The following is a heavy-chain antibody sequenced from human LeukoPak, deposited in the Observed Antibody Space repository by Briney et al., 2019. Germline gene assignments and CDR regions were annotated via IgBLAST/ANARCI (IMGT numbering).Heavy chain of an antibody. CDR3: ARHVSNWFDP. D-gene: IGHD3-16*01. Sequence: PSQTLSLTCAVSGGSISSGGYSWRWIRQPPGKGLEWIGYIYHSGSTYYNPSLKSRVTISVDRSKNQFSLKLSSVTAADTAVYYCARHVSNWFDPWGQGTLVTVSS. CDR1: GGSISSGGYS. J-gene: IGHJ5*02. CDR2: IYHSGST. V-gene: IGHV4-30-2*01.